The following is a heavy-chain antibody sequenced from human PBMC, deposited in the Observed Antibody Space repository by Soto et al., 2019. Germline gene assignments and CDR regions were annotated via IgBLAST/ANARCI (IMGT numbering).Heavy chain of an antibody. CDR3: ARDRGYCRGGTCYSVLDF. V-gene: IGHV3-7*01. D-gene: IGHD2-15*01. J-gene: IGHJ4*02. Sequence: EVQLVESGGGLAQPGGSLRLSCPVSGFTFSSNWMNWVRQAPGKGLEWVANIKQDGSETYYVDSVKGRFTISRDNAKSSLYLQMNSLRAEDTAVYYCARDRGYCRGGTCYSVLDFWGQGTLVTVSS. CDR2: IKQDGSET. CDR1: GFTFSSNW.